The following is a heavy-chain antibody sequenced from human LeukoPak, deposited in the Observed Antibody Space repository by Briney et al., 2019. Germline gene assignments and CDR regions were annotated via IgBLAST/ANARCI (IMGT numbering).Heavy chain of an antibody. Sequence: SETLSLTRAVYGGSFSGYYWSWIRQPPGKGLEWIGEINHSGSTNYNPSLKSRVTISVDTSKNQFSLKLSSVTAADTAVYYCARALGGSYQGWFDPWGQGTLVTVSS. CDR2: INHSGST. V-gene: IGHV4-34*01. CDR1: GGSFSGYY. CDR3: ARALGGSYQGWFDP. J-gene: IGHJ5*02. D-gene: IGHD1-26*01.